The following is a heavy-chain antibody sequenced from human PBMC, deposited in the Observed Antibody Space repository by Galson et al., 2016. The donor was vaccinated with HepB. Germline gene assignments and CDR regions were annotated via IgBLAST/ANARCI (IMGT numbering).Heavy chain of an antibody. CDR3: GGQGQGWGYWYFDL. D-gene: IGHD7-27*01. Sequence: QSGAEVKKPGEPLTISCKGSGFNFATYWIGWVRQTPGKGLEWMGIIYVSDSDTRYSPSFQGHDTISVDKSTSTAFLQWNSLEASDSAVYYCGGQGQGWGYWYFDLWGRGTRVTVSS. V-gene: IGHV5-51*01. CDR2: IYVSDSDT. J-gene: IGHJ2*01. CDR1: GFNFATYW.